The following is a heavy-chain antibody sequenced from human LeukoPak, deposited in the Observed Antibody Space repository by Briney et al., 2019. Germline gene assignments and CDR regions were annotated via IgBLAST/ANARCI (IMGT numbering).Heavy chain of an antibody. Sequence: GRSLRLSCAASGFTFSSYAMHWVRQAPGKGLEWVAVISYDGSNKYYTDSVKGRFTISRDNSKNTLYLQMNSLRAEDTAVYYCARSDIVVVTAIDYWGQGTLVTVSS. J-gene: IGHJ4*02. CDR1: GFTFSSYA. V-gene: IGHV3-30-3*01. CDR2: ISYDGSNK. CDR3: ARSDIVVVTAIDY. D-gene: IGHD2-21*02.